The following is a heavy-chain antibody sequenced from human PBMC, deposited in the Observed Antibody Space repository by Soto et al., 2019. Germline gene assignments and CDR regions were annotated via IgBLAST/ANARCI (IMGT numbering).Heavy chain of an antibody. Sequence: QVQLVESGGGVVQPGRSLRLSCAASGFTFSSYGMHWVRQAPGKGLEWVAVISYDGSNKYYADPVKGRFTISRDNSKNTLYLQMNSLRAEDTAVYYCANPRPWFGELFSPNYGMDVWGEGTTVTVSS. CDR2: ISYDGSNK. D-gene: IGHD3-10*01. J-gene: IGHJ6*04. V-gene: IGHV3-30*18. CDR3: ANPRPWFGELFSPNYGMDV. CDR1: GFTFSSYG.